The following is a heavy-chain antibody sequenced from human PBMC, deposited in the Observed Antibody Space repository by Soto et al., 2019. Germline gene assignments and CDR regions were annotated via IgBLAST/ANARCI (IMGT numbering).Heavy chain of an antibody. CDR1: GGSISSYY. Sequence: QVQLQESGPGLVKPSETLSLTCTVSGGSISSYYWSWIRQPPGKGREWIGYIYYSGSTNYNPSLKSRATIPVDTSKNQFSLKLSSVTAADTAVYYCARAAYCISTSCYAGGEDYYYYYGMDVWGQGTTVTVSS. CDR3: ARAAYCISTSCYAGGEDYYYYYGMDV. CDR2: IYYSGST. V-gene: IGHV4-59*01. D-gene: IGHD2-2*01. J-gene: IGHJ6*02.